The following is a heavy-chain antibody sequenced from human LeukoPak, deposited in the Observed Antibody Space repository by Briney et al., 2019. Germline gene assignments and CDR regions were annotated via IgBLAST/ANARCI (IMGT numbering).Heavy chain of an antibody. Sequence: PSETLSLTCTVSGYSISSGYYWGWIRQPPGEGVEWIGSIYHSGSTYYNPSLKSRVTISVDTSKNHFSVKMSSVTAADTAVYYCARGYCSSTSCYVGEEWFDHWGQGTLVTVSS. CDR1: GYSISSGYY. J-gene: IGHJ5*02. CDR3: ARGYCSSTSCYVGEEWFDH. D-gene: IGHD2-2*01. CDR2: IYHSGST. V-gene: IGHV4-38-2*02.